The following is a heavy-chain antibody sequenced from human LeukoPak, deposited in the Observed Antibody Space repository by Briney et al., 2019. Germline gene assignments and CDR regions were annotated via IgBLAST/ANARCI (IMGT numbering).Heavy chain of an antibody. CDR1: GGSISSSNW. D-gene: IGHD6-19*01. Sequence: SETLSLTCAVSGGSISSSNWWSWVRQPPGKGLEWIGEIYHSGSTNYNPSLKSRVTISVDKSKNQFSLKLSSVTAADTAVYYCARVGAVAAPDAFDIWGQGTMVTVSS. V-gene: IGHV4-4*02. CDR2: IYHSGST. J-gene: IGHJ3*02. CDR3: ARVGAVAAPDAFDI.